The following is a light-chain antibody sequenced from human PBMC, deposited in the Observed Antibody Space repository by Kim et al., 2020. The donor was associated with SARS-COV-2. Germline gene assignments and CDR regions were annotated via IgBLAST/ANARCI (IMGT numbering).Light chain of an antibody. CDR1: SLSSYY. V-gene: IGLV3-19*01. J-gene: IGLJ2*01. CDR2: GQN. Sequence: VCWGQTVRITTQGDSLSSYYANWYQQKPGQAPIRLIYGQNNRPSGIPDRFSGSSSGNTASLTITVTQAGDEADYYCNSRDTNDIVLFGGGTQLTVL. CDR3: NSRDTNDIVL.